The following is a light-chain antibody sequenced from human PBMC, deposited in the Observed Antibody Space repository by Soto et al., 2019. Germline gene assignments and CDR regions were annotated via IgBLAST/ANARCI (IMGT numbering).Light chain of an antibody. Sequence: DIPMTQSPSTLSASVGDRVTITCRASQTISSWLAWYQQKPGKAPNLLIYDASSLESGVPSRFSGSGSGTEFTLTISSLQPDDFATYYCQQYNRYPYTFGQGTKLEIK. CDR1: QTISSW. V-gene: IGKV1-5*01. CDR2: DAS. J-gene: IGKJ2*01. CDR3: QQYNRYPYT.